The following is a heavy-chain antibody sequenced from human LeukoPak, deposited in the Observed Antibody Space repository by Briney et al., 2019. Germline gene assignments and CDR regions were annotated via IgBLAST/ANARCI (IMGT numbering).Heavy chain of an antibody. CDR3: ARDREAGYNWIDP. CDR1: GGSISSYY. J-gene: IGHJ5*02. Sequence: PSETLSLTCTVSGGSISSYYWSWIRQPPGKGLEWIGYIYYSGSTNYNPSLKSRVTISVDTSKNQFSLKLSSVTAADTAVYYCARDREAGYNWIDPWGQGTLVTVFS. D-gene: IGHD3-10*01. CDR2: IYYSGST. V-gene: IGHV4-59*01.